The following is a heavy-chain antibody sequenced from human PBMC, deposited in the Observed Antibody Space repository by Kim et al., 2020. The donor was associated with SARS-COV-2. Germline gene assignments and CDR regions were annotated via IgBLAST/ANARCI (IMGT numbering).Heavy chain of an antibody. CDR1: GYTFTGYY. J-gene: IGHJ4*02. Sequence: ASVKVSCKASGYTFTGYYMHWVRQAPGQGLEWMGRINPNSGGTNYAQKFQGRVTMTRDTSISTAYMELSRLRSDDTAVYYCARDSGYVWGSYRPFDYWGQGTLVTVSS. D-gene: IGHD3-16*02. CDR2: INPNSGGT. CDR3: ARDSGYVWGSYRPFDY. V-gene: IGHV1-2*06.